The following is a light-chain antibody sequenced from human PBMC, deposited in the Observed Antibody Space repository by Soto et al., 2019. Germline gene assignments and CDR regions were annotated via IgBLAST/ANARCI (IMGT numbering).Light chain of an antibody. V-gene: IGKV1-39*01. CDR2: AAS. CDR3: QKSYSTPRT. CDR1: QSISNY. J-gene: IGKJ1*01. Sequence: DIQMTQSPSSLSASVGDRVTITCRASQSISNYLNWYQQKPGKAPKLLMYAASSLQSGVPSRFSGSGSGTDFPLTISSLQPEDFATYYCQKSYSTPRTFGQGTKVEIK.